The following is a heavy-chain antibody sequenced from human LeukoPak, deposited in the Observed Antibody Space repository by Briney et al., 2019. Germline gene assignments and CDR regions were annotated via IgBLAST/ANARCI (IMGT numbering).Heavy chain of an antibody. Sequence: SETLSLTCSVSGGSISSYYWSWIRQPPGKGLEWIGYIYYSGSTNYNPSLKSRVTISVDTSKNQFSLKLSSVTAADTAVYYCARDAKQGYDFWSGYYPWFDPWGQGTLVTVSS. D-gene: IGHD3-3*01. V-gene: IGHV4-59*12. CDR2: IYYSGST. CDR1: GGSISSYY. J-gene: IGHJ5*02. CDR3: ARDAKQGYDFWSGYYPWFDP.